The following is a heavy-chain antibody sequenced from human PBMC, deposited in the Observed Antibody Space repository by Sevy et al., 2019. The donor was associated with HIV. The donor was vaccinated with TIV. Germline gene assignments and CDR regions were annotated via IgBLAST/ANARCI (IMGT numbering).Heavy chain of an antibody. J-gene: IGHJ5*02. V-gene: IGHV4-34*01. CDR2: INESGIT. Sequence: SETLSLTCAVHDGSFSGYYWNWIRQLPGKGLEWIGEINESGITYYNPSLKSRVTISVDTSKKQFSLKLNSVTAPDTAVYFCARSPPVVVVPGAPSWFVPWGQGTLVTDSS. CDR1: DGSFSGYY. CDR3: ARSPPVVVVPGAPSWFVP. D-gene: IGHD2-2*01.